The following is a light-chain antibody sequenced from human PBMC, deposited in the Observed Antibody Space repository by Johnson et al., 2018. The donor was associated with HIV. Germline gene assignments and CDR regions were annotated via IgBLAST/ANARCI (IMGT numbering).Light chain of an antibody. CDR3: GTWDSSLSAGV. CDR1: SSNIGSNY. V-gene: IGLV1-51*01. CDR2: DSD. J-gene: IGLJ1*01. Sequence: QSVLTQPPSVSAAPGQTVTISCSGSSSNIGSNYVSWYQQLPGTAPKLLIYDSDKRPSGIPDRFSGSNSGTSATLGITALQTGDEADYYCGTWDSSLSAGVFGSGTKVTVL.